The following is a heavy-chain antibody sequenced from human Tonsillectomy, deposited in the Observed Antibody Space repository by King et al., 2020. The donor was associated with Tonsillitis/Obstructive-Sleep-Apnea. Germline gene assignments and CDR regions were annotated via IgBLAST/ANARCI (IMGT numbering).Heavy chain of an antibody. J-gene: IGHJ6*03. CDR2: VYYNGNT. D-gene: IGHD6-6*01. V-gene: IGHV4-31*01. CDR3: ARVIASRPTIYYMDV. Sequence: LQLQESGPGLAKPSQTLSLTCTVSGGSTSSGGYYWSWLRQYPGKGLEWIGYVYYNGNTHYNPSLKSPVTMSIDTSKNQFSLRLSAVTAADTAVYYCARVIASRPTIYYMDVWGKGTTVTV. CDR1: GGSTSSGGYY.